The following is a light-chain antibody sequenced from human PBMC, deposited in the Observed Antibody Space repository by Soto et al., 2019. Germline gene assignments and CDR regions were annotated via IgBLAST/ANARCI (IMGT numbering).Light chain of an antibody. CDR3: CSFAGRIFV. J-gene: IGLJ1*01. V-gene: IGLV2-11*02. CDR1: SSDVGGFNY. CDR2: DVN. Sequence: QSALTQPRSVSGSPGQSVTVSCTGTSSDVGGFNYVTWYQQHPGKAPKLVIPDVNKRPSGVPDRFSGSKSGNTASLTISGLQAEDVADYYCCSFAGRIFVFGTGTKLTVL.